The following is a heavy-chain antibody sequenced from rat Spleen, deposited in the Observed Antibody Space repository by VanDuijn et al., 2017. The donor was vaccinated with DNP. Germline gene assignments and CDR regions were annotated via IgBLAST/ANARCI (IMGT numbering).Heavy chain of an antibody. V-gene: IGHV5-22*01. J-gene: IGHJ2*01. Sequence: EVQLVESGGGLVQPGRSLKLSCAASGFTFSDYYMAWVRQAPTKGLELVAYISYAGGSTYHGDSVKGRFTISRDNTKNTLYLQMNSLRSEDTATYYCARHGRRVFDYWGQGVMVTVSS. D-gene: IGHD1-11*01. CDR2: ISYAGGST. CDR1: GFTFSDYY. CDR3: ARHGRRVFDY.